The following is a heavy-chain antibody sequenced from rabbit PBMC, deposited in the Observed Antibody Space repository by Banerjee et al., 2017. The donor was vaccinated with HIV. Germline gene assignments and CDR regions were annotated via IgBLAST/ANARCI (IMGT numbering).Heavy chain of an antibody. CDR1: GFSFSTAYY. CDR3: ARDTTGDADDGYASFKL. V-gene: IGHV1S45*01. J-gene: IGHJ4*01. Sequence: QEQLVESGGGLVTLGGSLKLSCKASGFSFSTAYYMCWVRQAPGKGLEWIGCIYAGSSGSTAYANWAKGRFTISKTSSTTVTLQMTSLTAADTATYFCARDTTGDADDGYASFKLWGPGTLVTV. CDR2: IYAGSSGST. D-gene: IGHD6-1*01.